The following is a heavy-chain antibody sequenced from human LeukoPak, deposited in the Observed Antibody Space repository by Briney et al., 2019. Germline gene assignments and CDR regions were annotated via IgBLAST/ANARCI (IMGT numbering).Heavy chain of an antibody. J-gene: IGHJ1*01. V-gene: IGHV4-39*01. Sequence: PSETLSLTCSVSGDSISRSDSYWDWIRQPPGKGLEWIGTIYYSGRTYYSPSLNSRVTMSVDASNNQFSLNLRSVPAPDTAVYSCARPRYYDGSGYLEWGRGTLLSVSS. CDR2: IYYSGRT. D-gene: IGHD3-22*01. CDR3: ARPRYYDGSGYLE. CDR1: GDSISRSDSY.